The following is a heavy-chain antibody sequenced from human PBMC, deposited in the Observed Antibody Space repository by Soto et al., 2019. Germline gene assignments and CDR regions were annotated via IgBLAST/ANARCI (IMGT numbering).Heavy chain of an antibody. CDR2: ISGGGGTT. CDR1: GSTFSNYA. Sequence: VGSLRLSCAASGSTFSNYAMSWVRQAPGKGLEWVSIISGGGGTTYYADSVKGRFTISRDNSKNTVHLQINSLRVEGTAVYYCAKQAGYSSDPFDYWGQGTLVTVSS. V-gene: IGHV3-23*01. D-gene: IGHD6-19*01. CDR3: AKQAGYSSDPFDY. J-gene: IGHJ4*02.